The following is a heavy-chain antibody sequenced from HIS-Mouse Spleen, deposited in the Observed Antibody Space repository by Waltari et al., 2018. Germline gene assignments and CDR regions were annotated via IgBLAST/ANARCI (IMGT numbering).Heavy chain of an antibody. J-gene: IGHJ2*01. V-gene: IGHV4-39*07. CDR2: IYYSGST. D-gene: IGHD6-13*01. CDR1: GGSISSSSYY. CDR3: AREIPYSSSWYDWYFDL. Sequence: QLQLQESGPGLVKPSETLSLTCTVSGGSISSSSYYWGWIRRPPGKGLEWIGSIYYSGSTYYNPSLKSRVTISVDTSTNQFSLKLSSVTAADTAVYYCAREIPYSSSWYDWYFDLWGRGTLVTVSS.